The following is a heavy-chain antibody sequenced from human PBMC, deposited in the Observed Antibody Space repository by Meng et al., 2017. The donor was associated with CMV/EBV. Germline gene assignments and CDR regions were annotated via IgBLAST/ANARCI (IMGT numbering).Heavy chain of an antibody. CDR3: ARGGGGEWELLHYFDY. J-gene: IGHJ4*02. D-gene: IGHD1-26*01. CDR2: IKHSGST. V-gene: IGHV4-34*01. Sequence: QVTLQQGGAGCLNPSETLSLTCAVYGGAFRGYYWTCIRQPPGKGLEWIEEIKHSGSTNYNPSLKIRVTISVDTSKNQFSLKLSSVTAADTAVYYCARGGGGEWELLHYFDYWGQGTLVTVSS. CDR1: GGAFRGYY.